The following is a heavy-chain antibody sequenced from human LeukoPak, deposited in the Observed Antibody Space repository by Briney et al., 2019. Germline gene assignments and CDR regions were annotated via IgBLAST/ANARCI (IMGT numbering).Heavy chain of an antibody. CDR3: SRGRVTTDY. CDR1: GFTFGDYA. J-gene: IGHJ4*02. CDR2: IRSKAYGGTT. Sequence: GGSLRLSCTASGFTFGDYAMSWFRQAPGKGLEWVGLIRSKAYGGTTDYAASVKGRFTISREDSKSIAYLQMNSLKTEDTAVFYCSRGRVTTDYWGQGTLVTVSS. V-gene: IGHV3-49*03. D-gene: IGHD4-17*01.